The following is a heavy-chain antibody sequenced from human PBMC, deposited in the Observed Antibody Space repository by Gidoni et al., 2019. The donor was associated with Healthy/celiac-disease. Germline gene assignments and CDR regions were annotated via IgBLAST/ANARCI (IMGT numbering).Heavy chain of an antibody. V-gene: IGHV1-3*01. J-gene: IGHJ4*02. CDR1: GSTFTSYA. Sequence: QVQLVQSGAEVKKPGASVKVSCTASGSTFTSYAMHWVRQAPGQRLEWMGWINAGNGNTKYSQKFQGRVTITRDTSASTAYMELSSLRSEDTAVYYCARDDTIAVAGTLAFDYWGQGTLVTVSS. CDR3: ARDDTIAVAGTLAFDY. D-gene: IGHD6-19*01. CDR2: INAGNGNT.